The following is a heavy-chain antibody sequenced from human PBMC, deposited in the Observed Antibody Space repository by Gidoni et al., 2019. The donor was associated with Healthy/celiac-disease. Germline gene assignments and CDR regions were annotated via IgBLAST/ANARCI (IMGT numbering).Heavy chain of an antibody. CDR1: GGSISSYY. V-gene: IGHV4-59*08. J-gene: IGHJ6*03. CDR3: ARRGYSSSSPYYYYYYMDV. Sequence: QVQLQESGPGLVKPSETLSLTCPVSGGSISSYYWSWIRQPPGKGLEWIGYIYYSGSTNYNPSLKSRVTISVDTSKNQFSLKLSSVTAADTAVYYCARRGYSSSSPYYYYYYMDVWGKGTTVTVSS. CDR2: IYYSGST. D-gene: IGHD6-6*01.